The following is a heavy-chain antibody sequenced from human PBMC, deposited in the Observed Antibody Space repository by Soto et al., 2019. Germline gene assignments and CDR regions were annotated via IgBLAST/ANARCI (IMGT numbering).Heavy chain of an antibody. D-gene: IGHD3-10*01. Sequence: ASVKVSCKASGGTFSSYTISWVRQAPGQGLEWMGRIIPILGIANYAQKFQGRVTITADKSTSTAYMELSSLRSEDTAVYYCAGGFRGSGSYRKYYYMDVWGKGTTVTVSS. V-gene: IGHV1-69*02. CDR2: IIPILGIA. J-gene: IGHJ6*03. CDR3: AGGFRGSGSYRKYYYMDV. CDR1: GGTFSSYT.